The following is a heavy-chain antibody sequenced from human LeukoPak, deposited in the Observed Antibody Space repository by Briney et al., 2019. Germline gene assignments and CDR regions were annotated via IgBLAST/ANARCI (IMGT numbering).Heavy chain of an antibody. J-gene: IGHJ4*02. CDR1: GSTFSSYS. V-gene: IGHV3-21*01. Sequence: SGGSLRLSCAASGSTFSSYSFNWVRQAPGKGLEWVSSISSSSGHIHYADSVKGRFTISRDNANNSLYLQMNSLRDEDTAVYYCERDPGPVADPYFDYWGQGSLVTVSS. CDR3: ERDPGPVADPYFDY. CDR2: ISSSSGHI. D-gene: IGHD6-19*01.